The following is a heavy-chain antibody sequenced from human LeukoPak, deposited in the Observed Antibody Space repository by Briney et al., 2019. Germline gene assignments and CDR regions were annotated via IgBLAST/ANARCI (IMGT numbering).Heavy chain of an antibody. CDR3: ARVWGSYRYPMDV. CDR1: GGSFSGYY. J-gene: IGHJ6*03. V-gene: IGHV4-34*01. CDR2: INHSGST. D-gene: IGHD3-16*02. Sequence: SETLSLTCAVYGGSFSGYYWSWIRQPPGKGLEWIGEINHSGSTNYNPSLKSRVTISVDTSKNQFSLKLSSVTAAGTAVYCCARVWGSYRYPMDVWGKGTTVTVSS.